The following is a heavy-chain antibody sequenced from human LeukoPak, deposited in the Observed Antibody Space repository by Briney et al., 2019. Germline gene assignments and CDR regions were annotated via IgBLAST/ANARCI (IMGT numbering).Heavy chain of an antibody. D-gene: IGHD3-10*01. V-gene: IGHV4-31*03. CDR3: ARFIGVLLWFGEPRWFDP. CDR1: GGSISSGGYY. CDR2: IYYSGST. Sequence: SQTLSLTCTVSGGSISSGGYYWSWIRQHPGKGLEWIGYIYYSGSTYYNPSLKSRVTISVDTSKNQFSLKLSSVTAADTAVYYCARFIGVLLWFGEPRWFDPWGQGTLVTVSS. J-gene: IGHJ5*02.